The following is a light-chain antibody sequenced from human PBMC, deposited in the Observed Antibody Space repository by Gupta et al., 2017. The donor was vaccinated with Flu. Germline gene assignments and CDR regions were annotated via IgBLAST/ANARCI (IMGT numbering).Light chain of an antibody. CDR2: ADN. J-gene: IGLJ2*01. CDR1: RGSIPTSN. CDR3: QSYDSVTSDVV. V-gene: IGLV6-57*01. Sequence: TSSPSPSASECPGNRVTISCTRSRGSIPTSNVQSYQQRPGTSPSTMIYADNQSPPGVPDRFSGSSDTSSTSASLAITGLKTEDEADYFCQSYDSVTSDVVFGGGTKLTVL.